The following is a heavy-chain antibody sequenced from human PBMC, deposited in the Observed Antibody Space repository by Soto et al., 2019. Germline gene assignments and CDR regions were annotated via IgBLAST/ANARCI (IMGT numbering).Heavy chain of an antibody. Sequence: QVQLVESGGGVVQPGRSLRLSRAASGFTFSSYGMHWVRQAPGKGLEWVAGIWYDGSNKYYADSVKGRFTISRDNSKNTLYLQMNSLRAEDTAVYYCARDRTITTYYFDSWGQGSLVTVAS. V-gene: IGHV3-33*01. CDR3: ARDRTITTYYFDS. CDR1: GFTFSSYG. J-gene: IGHJ4*02. CDR2: IWYDGSNK. D-gene: IGHD1-1*01.